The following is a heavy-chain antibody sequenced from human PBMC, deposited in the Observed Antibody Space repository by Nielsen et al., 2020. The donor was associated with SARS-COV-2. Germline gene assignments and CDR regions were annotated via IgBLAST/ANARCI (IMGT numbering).Heavy chain of an antibody. D-gene: IGHD3-10*01. J-gene: IGHJ4*02. Sequence: GESLKISCASSGFTFSSYAMSWVRQAPGKGLEWVSSISGRSTSLYYADSVRGRFTIPRDDSKNTLDLQMNSLRAEDTAVYYCAKIMYGDNWYGGPFDYWGQGTLVTGSS. CDR1: GFTFSSYA. CDR3: AKIMYGDNWYGGPFDY. CDR2: ISGRSTSL. V-gene: IGHV3-23*01.